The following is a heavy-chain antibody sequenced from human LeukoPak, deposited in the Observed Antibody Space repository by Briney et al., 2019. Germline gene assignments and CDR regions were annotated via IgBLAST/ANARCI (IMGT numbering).Heavy chain of an antibody. J-gene: IGHJ4*02. CDR2: INHSGST. CDR1: GGSFSGYY. V-gene: IGHV4-34*01. CDR3: ARGFYYYDRYYFDY. D-gene: IGHD3-22*01. Sequence: SETLSLTCAVYGGSFSGYYGSWIRQPPGKGLEWIGAINHSGSTNYNPSLKSRVTISVDTSKNQFSLKLSSVTAADTAVYYCARGFYYYDRYYFDYWGQGTLVTVSS.